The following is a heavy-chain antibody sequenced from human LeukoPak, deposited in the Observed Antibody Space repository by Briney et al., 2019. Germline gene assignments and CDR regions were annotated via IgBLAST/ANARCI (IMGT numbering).Heavy chain of an antibody. J-gene: IGHJ6*04. CDR3: ARDRITMGRGVPQDYYYGMDV. D-gene: IGHD3-10*01. CDR2: IYYSGST. Sequence: PSETLSLTCTVSGGSISSGGYYWGWIRQHPGKGLEWIGHIYYSGSTYYNPSLKSRVTISVDTSKDQFSLKLSSLTSADTAVYYCARDRITMGRGVPQDYYYGMDVWGKGTTVTVSS. V-gene: IGHV4-31*03. CDR1: GGSISSGGYY.